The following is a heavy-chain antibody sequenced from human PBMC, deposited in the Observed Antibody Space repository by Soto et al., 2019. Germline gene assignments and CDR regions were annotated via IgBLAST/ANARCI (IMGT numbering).Heavy chain of an antibody. V-gene: IGHV1-69*01. CDR2: IIPIFGTA. Sequence: QVQLVQSGAEVKKPGSSVKVSCKAPGGTFSSYAISWVRQAPGQGLEWMGGIIPIFGTANYAQKFQGRVTITADDSTSTGYMELRSLRSEDTAVYYCARSQRGSTSLDIYYYYYYGMDVWGQGTTVTVSS. J-gene: IGHJ6*02. D-gene: IGHD2-2*01. CDR3: ARSQRGSTSLDIYYYYYYGMDV. CDR1: GGTFSSYA.